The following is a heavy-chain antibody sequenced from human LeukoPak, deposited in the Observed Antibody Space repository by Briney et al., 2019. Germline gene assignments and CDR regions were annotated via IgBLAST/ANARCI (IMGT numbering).Heavy chain of an antibody. D-gene: IGHD2-2*01. CDR2: ISYDGSNK. Sequence: GRSLRLSCAASGFTFSSYGMHWVRQAPGKGLEWVAVISYDGSNKYYADSVKGRFTISRDNSKNTLYLQMNSLRAEDTAVYYCARDMRFDIWGQGTMVTVSS. CDR1: GFTFSSYG. J-gene: IGHJ3*02. V-gene: IGHV3-30*03. CDR3: ARDMRFDI.